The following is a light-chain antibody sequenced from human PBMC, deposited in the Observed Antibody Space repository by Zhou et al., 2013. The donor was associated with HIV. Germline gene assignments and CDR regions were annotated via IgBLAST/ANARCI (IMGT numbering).Light chain of an antibody. CDR2: ATS. CDR3: QQFNSYLFT. CDR1: QNVTTS. Sequence: AIRLTQSPSSLAASTGDRVTITCRASQNVTTSLAWYQQKPGKTPDVLIYATSTLQSGVPSRFSGSGSGTDFTLTISSLQPEDFATYYCQQFNSYLFTFGPGTKVDIK. V-gene: IGKV1-8*01. J-gene: IGKJ3*01.